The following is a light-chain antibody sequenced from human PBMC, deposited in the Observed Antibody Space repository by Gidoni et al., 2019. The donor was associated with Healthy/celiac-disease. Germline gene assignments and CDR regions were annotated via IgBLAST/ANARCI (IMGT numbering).Light chain of an antibody. CDR1: QRVSSS. Sequence: EIVLTHSPATLSLSPGERATLSCRASQRVSSSLASYQQKPGQAPRLLIYDASNRATGSPASFIGGGSATNFTLTISSLEPEDFAVDYCQQRSNWPPGTFGPGTKVDIK. J-gene: IGKJ3*01. CDR3: QQRSNWPPGT. V-gene: IGKV3-11*01. CDR2: DAS.